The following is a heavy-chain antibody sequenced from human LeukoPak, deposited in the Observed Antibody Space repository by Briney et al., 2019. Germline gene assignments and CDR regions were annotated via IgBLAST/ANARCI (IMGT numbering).Heavy chain of an antibody. CDR1: GYTLTELS. J-gene: IGHJ4*02. Sequence: GASVKVSCKVSGYTLTELSMHWVRQAPGKGLEWMGGFDPEDGETIYAQKFQGRVTMTEDTSTDTAYMELSSLRSEDTAVYYCATVHYGSGSPPLFDYWGQGTLITVSS. CDR2: FDPEDGET. CDR3: ATVHYGSGSPPLFDY. V-gene: IGHV1-24*01. D-gene: IGHD3-10*01.